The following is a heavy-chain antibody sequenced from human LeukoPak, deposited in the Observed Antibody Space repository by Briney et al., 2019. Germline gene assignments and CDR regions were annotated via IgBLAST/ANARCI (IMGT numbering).Heavy chain of an antibody. CDR3: ARGGSYYYDYMDV. D-gene: IGHD6-25*01. CDR1: GGSISSYY. J-gene: IGHJ6*03. CDR2: SYYSGST. Sequence: SETLSLTCTVSGGSISSYYWSWIRQPPGKGLEWIGYSYYSGSTNYNASLKSRVTIAADTSKNQFPLKLSSVTAADTAVYYCARGGSYYYDYMDVWGKGTTVTVSS. V-gene: IGHV4-59*01.